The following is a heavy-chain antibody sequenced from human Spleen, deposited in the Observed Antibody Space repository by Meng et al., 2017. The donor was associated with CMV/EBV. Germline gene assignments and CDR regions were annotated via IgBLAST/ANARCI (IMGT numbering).Heavy chain of an antibody. D-gene: IGHD2-2*01. V-gene: IGHV3-73*01. CDR1: GFNFSGTA. CDR2: IRNMPNNYAT. Sequence: GFNFSGTAIHWVRQASGTGLEWVGRIRNMPNNYATTYAASVKGRFTISREDSKNTAYLQMNSLKTEDTAMYYCTREAIVVVPEGFDSWGQGTLVTVSS. CDR3: TREAIVVVPEGFDS. J-gene: IGHJ4*02.